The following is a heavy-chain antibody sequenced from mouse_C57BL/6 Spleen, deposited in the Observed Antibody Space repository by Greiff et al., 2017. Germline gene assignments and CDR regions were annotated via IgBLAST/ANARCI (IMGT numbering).Heavy chain of an antibody. CDR2: IYPRSGNT. CDR3: AREGSYYYGSSYGAMDY. CDR1: GYTFTSYG. V-gene: IGHV1-81*01. J-gene: IGHJ4*01. Sequence: VQLQQSGAELARPGASVKLSCKASGYTFTSYGISWVKQRTGQGLEWIGEIYPRSGNTYYNEKFKGKATLTADKSSSTAYMELRSLTSEDSAVYFCAREGSYYYGSSYGAMDYWGQGTSVTVSS. D-gene: IGHD1-1*01.